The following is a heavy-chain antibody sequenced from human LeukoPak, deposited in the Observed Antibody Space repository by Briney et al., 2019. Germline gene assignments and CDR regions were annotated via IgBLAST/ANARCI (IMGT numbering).Heavy chain of an antibody. V-gene: IGHV1-24*01. CDR2: FDVEDGET. CDR3: ATVRPPILITGEVPFDI. Sequence: ASVKVSCKVSGYTLTELSMHWVRQAPGKGLEWMGGFDVEDGETIYAQKIQGRVTMTEDTSTDTAYTELSSLRSEDTAVYYCATVRPPILITGEVPFDIWGQGTMVTVSS. D-gene: IGHD3-9*01. CDR1: GYTLTELS. J-gene: IGHJ3*02.